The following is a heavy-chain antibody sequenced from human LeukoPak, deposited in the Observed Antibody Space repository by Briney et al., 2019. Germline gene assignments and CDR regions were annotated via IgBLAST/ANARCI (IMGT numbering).Heavy chain of an antibody. CDR1: VFTLSSNS. J-gene: IGHJ4*02. CDR3: ARRAGAYSHPYDY. CDR2: IYSDNT. D-gene: IGHD4/OR15-4a*01. Sequence: PGGSLRLSCTVSVFTLSSNSMSWVRQAPGKGLEWVSFIYSDNTHYSDSVKGRFTISRDNSKNTLYLQMNSLRAEDTAVYYCARRAGAYSHPYDYWGQGTLVTVSS. V-gene: IGHV3-53*01.